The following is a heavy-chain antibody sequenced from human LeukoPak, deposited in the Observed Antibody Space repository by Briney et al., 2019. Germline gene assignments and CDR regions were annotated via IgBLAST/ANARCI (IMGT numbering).Heavy chain of an antibody. CDR1: GYTFTSYD. D-gene: IGHD6-13*01. V-gene: IGHV1-8*01. CDR3: AMGIAAGNTPVDY. Sequence: ASVTVSRKASGYTFTSYDINWVRQATGQGLEWMGCMNPNSGNTGYAQKFQGRVTMTRNTSISTANMELSSLRPEDTAVYYCAMGIAAGNTPVDYWGQGTLVTVSS. CDR2: MNPNSGNT. J-gene: IGHJ4*02.